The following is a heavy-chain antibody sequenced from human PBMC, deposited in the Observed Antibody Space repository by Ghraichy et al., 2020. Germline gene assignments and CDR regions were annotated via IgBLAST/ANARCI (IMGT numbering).Heavy chain of an antibody. Sequence: SETLSLTCTVSGGSVSSGSYYWSWIRQPPGKGLEWIGYIYYSGSTNYNPSLKSRVTISVDTSKNQFSLKLSSVTAADTAVYYCARASGSYYYWAPDYWGQGTLVTVSS. D-gene: IGHD1-26*01. J-gene: IGHJ4*02. CDR3: ARASGSYYYWAPDY. CDR2: IYYSGST. CDR1: GGSVSSGSYY. V-gene: IGHV4-61*01.